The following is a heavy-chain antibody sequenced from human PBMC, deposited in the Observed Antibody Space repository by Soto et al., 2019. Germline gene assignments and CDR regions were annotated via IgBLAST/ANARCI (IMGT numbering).Heavy chain of an antibody. CDR1: GGSFSGYY. CDR3: ARVYDILTGFFDP. V-gene: IGHV4-34*01. D-gene: IGHD3-9*01. J-gene: IGHJ5*02. CDR2: INHSGST. Sequence: SETLSLTCAVYGGSFSGYYWSWIRQPPGKGLEWIGEINHSGSTNYNPSLKSRVTISVDTSKNQFSLELSSLRSEDTAVYYCARVYDILTGFFDPWGQGTLVTVSS.